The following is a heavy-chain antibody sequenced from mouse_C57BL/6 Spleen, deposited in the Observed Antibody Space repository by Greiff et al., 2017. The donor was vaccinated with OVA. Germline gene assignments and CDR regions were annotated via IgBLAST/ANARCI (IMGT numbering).Heavy chain of an antibody. Sequence: QVQLKQSGAELVRPGTSVKVSCKASGYAFTNYLIEWVKQRPGQGLEWIGVINPGSGGTNYNEKFKGKATLTADKSSSTAYMQLSSLTSEDSAVYFCAREGDFPSWFAYWGQGTLVTVSA. J-gene: IGHJ3*01. CDR1: GYAFTNYL. CDR2: INPGSGGT. CDR3: AREGDFPSWFAY. V-gene: IGHV1-54*01.